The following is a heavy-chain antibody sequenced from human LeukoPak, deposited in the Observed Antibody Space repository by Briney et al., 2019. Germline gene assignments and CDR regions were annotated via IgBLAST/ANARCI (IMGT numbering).Heavy chain of an antibody. D-gene: IGHD4-17*01. CDR2: IYSGGST. CDR1: EFTVSSNY. Sequence: PGGSLRLSCAASEFTVSSNYMSWVRQAPGKGLEWVSVIYSGGSTYYADSVKGRFTISRDNSKNTLYLQMNSLRAEDTAVYYCARDHDDYGDYALGAFDIWGQGTMVTVSS. V-gene: IGHV3-66*01. CDR3: ARDHDDYGDYALGAFDI. J-gene: IGHJ3*02.